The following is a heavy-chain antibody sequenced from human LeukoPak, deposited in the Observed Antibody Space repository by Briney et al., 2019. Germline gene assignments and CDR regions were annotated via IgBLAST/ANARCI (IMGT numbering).Heavy chain of an antibody. J-gene: IGHJ4*02. V-gene: IGHV3-30*03. Sequence: HPGGSLRLSCAPSGFTFSRHGMHWVRQAPGKGLEWVAIISNDGSRKYYAHSVEGRFTISRDNSKNTLYLQMNSLRAEDTAIYYCAREGPRGNSQFDYWGQGTLVTVSS. CDR3: AREGPRGNSQFDY. CDR1: GFTFSRHG. D-gene: IGHD2/OR15-2a*01. CDR2: ISNDGSRK.